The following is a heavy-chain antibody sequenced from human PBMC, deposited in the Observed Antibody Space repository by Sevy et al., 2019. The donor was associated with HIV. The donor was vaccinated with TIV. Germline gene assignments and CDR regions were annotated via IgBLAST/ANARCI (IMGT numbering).Heavy chain of an antibody. V-gene: IGHV4-59*13. J-gene: IGHJ4*02. D-gene: IGHD2-15*01. CDR3: ARTLGYCSGGSCYAPLFDY. CDR1: GGSISSYY. CDR2: IYYSGST. Sequence: ETLSLTCTVSGGSISSYYWSWIRQPPGKGLEWIGYIYYSGSTNYNPSLKSRVTISVDTSKNQFSLKLSSVTAADTAVYYCARTLGYCSGGSCYAPLFDYWGQGTLVTVSS.